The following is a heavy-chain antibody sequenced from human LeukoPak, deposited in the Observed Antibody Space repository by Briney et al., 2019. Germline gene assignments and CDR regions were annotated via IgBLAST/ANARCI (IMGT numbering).Heavy chain of an antibody. V-gene: IGHV3-30*04. CDR1: GFTFSSYA. D-gene: IGHD1-14*01. CDR2: ISYDGSNK. CDR3: ARVMPELALFDYDMDV. J-gene: IGHJ6*03. Sequence: TGGSLRLSCAASGFTFSSYAMHWVRQAPGKGLEWVAVISYDGSNKYYADSVKGRFTISRDNSKNTLYLQMNSLRAEDTAVYYCARVMPELALFDYDMDVWGKGTTVTVSS.